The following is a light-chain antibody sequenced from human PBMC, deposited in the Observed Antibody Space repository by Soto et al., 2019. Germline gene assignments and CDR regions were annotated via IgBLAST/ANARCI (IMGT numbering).Light chain of an antibody. Sequence: QSVLTQSSSASASLGSSVKLTCTLSSGHSSYIIAWHQQQPGKAPRYLMKLEGSGSYNKGSGVPDRFSGSSSGADRYLTISNLQSEDEADYYCETWDSNTSVFGGGTKVTVL. V-gene: IGLV4-60*03. J-gene: IGLJ2*01. CDR3: ETWDSNTSV. CDR1: SGHSSYI. CDR2: LEGSGSY.